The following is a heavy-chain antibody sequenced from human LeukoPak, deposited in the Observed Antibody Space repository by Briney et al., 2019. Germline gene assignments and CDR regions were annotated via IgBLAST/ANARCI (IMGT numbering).Heavy chain of an antibody. CDR1: GFTFSSYG. V-gene: IGHV3-33*01. D-gene: IGHD3-22*01. J-gene: IGHJ4*02. Sequence: GGSLRLSCAASGFTFSSYGMHWARQAPGKGLEWGAVIWYDGSNKYYADSVKGRFTISRDNSKNTLYLQMNSLRAEDTAVYYCARLYYYDSSGYSNDYWGQGTLVTVSS. CDR2: IWYDGSNK. CDR3: ARLYYYDSSGYSNDY.